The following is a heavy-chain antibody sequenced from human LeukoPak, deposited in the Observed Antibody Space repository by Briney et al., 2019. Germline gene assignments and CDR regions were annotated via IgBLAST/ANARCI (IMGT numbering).Heavy chain of an antibody. V-gene: IGHV4-39*01. Sequence: NPSETLSLTCTVSGGSISSYYWDWIRKPPGKGLEWIGSIYYSGRTYYNPSLRSRVSISVDTSKNQFSLNLNSVTAADTAVYYCAGRPRSYFDYWGQGTLVTVSS. CDR1: GGSISSYY. CDR2: IYYSGRT. J-gene: IGHJ4*02. D-gene: IGHD6-6*01. CDR3: AGRPRSYFDY.